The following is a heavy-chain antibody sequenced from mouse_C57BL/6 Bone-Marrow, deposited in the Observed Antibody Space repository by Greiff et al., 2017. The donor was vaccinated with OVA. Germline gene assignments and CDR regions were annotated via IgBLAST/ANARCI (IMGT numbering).Heavy chain of an antibody. J-gene: IGHJ1*03. CDR3: ASMVTTYFDV. CDR1: GFTFSSYT. Sequence: EVNVVESGGGLVKPGGSLKLSCAASGFTFSSYTMSWVRQTPEKRLEWVATISGGGGNTYYPDSVKGRFTISRDNAKNTLYLQMSSLRSEDTALYYCASMVTTYFDVWGTGTTVTVSS. V-gene: IGHV5-9*01. CDR2: ISGGGGNT. D-gene: IGHD2-2*01.